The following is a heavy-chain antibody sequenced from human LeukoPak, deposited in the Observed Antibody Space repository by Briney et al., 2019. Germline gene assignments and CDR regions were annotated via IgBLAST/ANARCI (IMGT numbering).Heavy chain of an antibody. CDR1: GYSISSGHY. CDR3: ARSPDTAMIDY. Sequence: SETLSLTCAVSGYSISSGHYWGWIRQPPGKGLGWIGSIYYSGSTYYNPSLKSRVTLSVDTSKNQSSLKLSSMTAADTAVYYCARSPDTAMIDYWGQGTLVTVSS. D-gene: IGHD5-18*01. CDR2: IYYSGST. V-gene: IGHV4-38-2*01. J-gene: IGHJ4*02.